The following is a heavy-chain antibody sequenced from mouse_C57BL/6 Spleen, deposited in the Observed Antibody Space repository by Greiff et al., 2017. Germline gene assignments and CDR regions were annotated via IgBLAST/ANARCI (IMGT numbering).Heavy chain of an antibody. CDR2: ISDGGSYT. V-gene: IGHV5-4*01. CDR1: GFTFSSYA. CDR3: ASGTRVVEDWFAY. J-gene: IGHJ3*01. Sequence: EVHLVESGGGLVKPGGSLKLSRAASGFTFSSYAMSWVRQTPEKRLEWVATISDGGSYTYYPDNVKGRFTISRDNAKNNLYLQMSQLKSEDTAMYYCASGTRVVEDWFAYWGQGTLVTVSA. D-gene: IGHD1-1*01.